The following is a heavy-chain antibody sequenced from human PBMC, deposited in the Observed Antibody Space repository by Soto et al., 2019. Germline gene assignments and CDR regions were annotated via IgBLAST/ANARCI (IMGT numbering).Heavy chain of an antibody. CDR1: GFSVSSNY. CDR3: ARGVWAALDI. CDR2: IYSGGNT. Sequence: EVQLVESGGGLIQPGGSLRLSCAASGFSVSSNYMSWVRQAPGKGLEWVSAIDSGGIYSGGNTYYADSVQGRFTLSRDHSKNTLYLQMNSLRAEDTAVYYCARGVWAALDIWGQGTMVIVSS. D-gene: IGHD6-13*01. J-gene: IGHJ3*02. V-gene: IGHV3-53*01.